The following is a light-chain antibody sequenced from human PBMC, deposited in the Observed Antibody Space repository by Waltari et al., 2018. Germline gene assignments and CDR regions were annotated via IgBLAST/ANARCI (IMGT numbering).Light chain of an antibody. J-gene: IGLJ1*01. CDR2: EVS. CDR1: SSDVGFYNY. V-gene: IGLV2-14*01. CDR3: SSYTSSSTLV. Sequence: QSALTQPASVSGSPGQSITISCTGASSDVGFYNYVSWYQHHPGKVPKLMIYEVSNRPSGVSNRFSGSKSGNTASRTISGLQAEDDADYYCSSYTSSSTLVFGTGTKVTVL.